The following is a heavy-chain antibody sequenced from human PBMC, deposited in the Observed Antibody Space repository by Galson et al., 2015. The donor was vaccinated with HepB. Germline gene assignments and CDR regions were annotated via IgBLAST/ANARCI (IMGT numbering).Heavy chain of an antibody. CDR2: ISTSGART. V-gene: IGHV3-23*01. CDR3: ARVYGSYYYGMDV. J-gene: IGHJ6*02. CDR1: GFTFSSYA. Sequence: SLRLSCAASGFTFSSYAMSWVRQAPGKGLEWVSSISTSGARTYYADSVKGRLTISRDNSKNTMYLQMNSLRAEDTAVYYCARVYGSYYYGMDVWGQGTTVTVSS. D-gene: IGHD2-8*01.